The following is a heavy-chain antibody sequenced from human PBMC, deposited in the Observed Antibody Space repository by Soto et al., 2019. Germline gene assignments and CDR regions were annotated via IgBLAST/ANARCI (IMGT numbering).Heavy chain of an antibody. D-gene: IGHD3-22*01. J-gene: IGHJ4*02. CDR2: IKSKTDGGTT. CDR1: GFTFSNAW. CDR3: TTERCYDSSGYYC. V-gene: IGHV3-15*07. Sequence: GGSLRLSCAASGFTFSNAWMNWVRQAPGKGLEWVGRIKSKTDGGTTDYAAPVKGRFTISRDDSKNTLYLQMNSLKTEDTAVYYGTTERCYDSSGYYCWAQGNLVTFSS.